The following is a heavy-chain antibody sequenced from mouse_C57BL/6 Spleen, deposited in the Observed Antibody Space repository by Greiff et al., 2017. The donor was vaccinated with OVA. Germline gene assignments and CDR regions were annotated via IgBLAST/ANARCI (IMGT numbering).Heavy chain of an antibody. D-gene: IGHD2-5*01. CDR1: GYTFTDYN. CDR3: ARTAYYSNRHWYFDV. J-gene: IGHJ1*03. CDR2: INPNNGGT. V-gene: IGHV1-22*01. Sequence: VQLKQSGPELVKPGASVKMSCKASGYTFTDYNMHWVKQSHGKSLEWIGYINPNNGGTSYNQKFKGKATLTVNKSSSTAYMELRSLTSEDSAVYYCARTAYYSNRHWYFDVWGTGTTVTVSS.